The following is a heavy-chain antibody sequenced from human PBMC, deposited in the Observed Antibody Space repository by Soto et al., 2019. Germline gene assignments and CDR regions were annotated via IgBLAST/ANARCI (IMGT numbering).Heavy chain of an antibody. CDR2: ISGSGGST. CDR1: GFTFSSYA. CDR3: AVGLISDIVVVTAIRWMNY. V-gene: IGHV3-23*01. J-gene: IGHJ4*02. D-gene: IGHD2-21*02. Sequence: EVQLLESGGGLVQPGGSLRLSCAASGFTFSSYAMSWVRQAPGKGLEWVSAISGSGGSTYYADSVKGRFTISRDNSKNTLYLQMNSLRAEDTAVYYCAVGLISDIVVVTAIRWMNYWGQGTLVTVSS.